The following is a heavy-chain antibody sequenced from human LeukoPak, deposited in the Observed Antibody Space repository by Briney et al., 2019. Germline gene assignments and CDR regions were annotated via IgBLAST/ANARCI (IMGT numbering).Heavy chain of an antibody. CDR1: GYTFTGYF. Sequence: SVKVSCKASGYTFTGYFMHWVRQAPGQGLEWMGGIIPIFGTANYAQKFQGRVTITADESTSTAYMELSSLRSEDTAVYYCARDPRGRPAAINNAFDTWGQGTMVTVSS. D-gene: IGHD5-12*01. J-gene: IGHJ3*02. V-gene: IGHV1-69*13. CDR2: IIPIFGTA. CDR3: ARDPRGRPAAINNAFDT.